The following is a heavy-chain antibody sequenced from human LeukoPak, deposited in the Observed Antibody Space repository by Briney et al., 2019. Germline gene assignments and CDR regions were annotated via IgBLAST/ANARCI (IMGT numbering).Heavy chain of an antibody. CDR1: GFTFSSYW. D-gene: IGHD6-13*01. V-gene: IGHV3-74*01. J-gene: IGHJ3*02. CDR2: INSDGSST. CDR3: ASRYSSSWYDAFDI. Sequence: GGSLRLSCAASGFTFSSYWMHWVRQAPGKGLVWVSRINSDGSSTSYADSVKGRFTISRDNAKNMLYLQMNSLRAEDTAVYYCASRYSSSWYDAFDIWGQGTMVTVSS.